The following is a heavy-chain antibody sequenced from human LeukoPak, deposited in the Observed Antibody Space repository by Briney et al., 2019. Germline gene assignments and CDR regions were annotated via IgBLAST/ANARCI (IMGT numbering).Heavy chain of an antibody. CDR3: ARGPVGPTIPFDS. CDR2: IYYSGST. V-gene: IGHV4-59*01. CDR1: GGSISSYY. Sequence: SETLSLTCTVSGGSISSYYWSWIRQPPGEGLEWIGYIYYSGSTNYNPSLTSRVTMSVDTSKNQFSLKLSSVTAADTAVYYCARGPVGPTIPFDSWGQGNLVTVSS. J-gene: IGHJ4*02. D-gene: IGHD1-26*01.